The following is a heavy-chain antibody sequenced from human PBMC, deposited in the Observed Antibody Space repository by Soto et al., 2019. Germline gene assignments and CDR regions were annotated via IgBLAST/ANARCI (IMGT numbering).Heavy chain of an antibody. CDR2: IYYSGST. CDR3: ARTDIVVVPAAMFDY. V-gene: IGHV4-59*01. D-gene: IGHD2-2*01. J-gene: IGHJ4*02. Sequence: ETLSLTCTVSGGSISSYYWSWIRQPPGKGLEWIGYIYYSGSTNYNPSLKSRVTISVDTSKNQFSLKLSSVTAADTAVYYCARTDIVVVPAAMFDYWGQGTLVTVSS. CDR1: GGSISSYY.